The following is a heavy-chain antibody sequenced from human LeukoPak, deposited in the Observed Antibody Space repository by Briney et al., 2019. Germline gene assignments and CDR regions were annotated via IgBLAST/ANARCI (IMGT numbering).Heavy chain of an antibody. D-gene: IGHD3-22*01. V-gene: IGHV4-38-2*02. CDR3: ARDPSTYYDSSGYSGH. Sequence: SETLSLTCAVSGYSISSGYYWGWIRQPPGKGLEWIGYIYYSGSTYYNPSLKSRVTISVDTSKNQFSLKLSSVTAADTAVYYCARDPSTYYDSSGYSGHWGQGTLVTVSS. CDR2: IYYSGST. J-gene: IGHJ4*02. CDR1: GYSISSGYY.